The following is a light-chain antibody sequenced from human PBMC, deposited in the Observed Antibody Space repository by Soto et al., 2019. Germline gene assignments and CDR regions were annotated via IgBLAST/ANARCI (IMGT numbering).Light chain of an antibody. Sequence: QSALTQPRSVSGSPGQSVTISCTGTSSDVGGYNYVSWYQQHPGKAPKLMIYYVSKRPSGVPDRFSGSKSGNTASLTISGLQAEDEADYYCSSYVGSYTWVFGGGTKLTVL. V-gene: IGLV2-11*01. CDR2: YVS. CDR3: SSYVGSYTWV. J-gene: IGLJ3*02. CDR1: SSDVGGYNY.